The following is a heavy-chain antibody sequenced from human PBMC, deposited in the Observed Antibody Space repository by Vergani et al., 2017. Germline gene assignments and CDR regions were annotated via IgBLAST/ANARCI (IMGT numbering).Heavy chain of an antibody. CDR3: ARHSSSWQHNWFDP. J-gene: IGHJ5*02. Sequence: QVQLVQSGAEVKKPGASVKVSCKASGYTFIGYYLHWVRQAPGQGLECMGWIIPNSGGTNCAQKFHGRVTMTRDTSISTGSMVLQRLKFDDTAVFYCARHSSSWQHNWFDPWGQGTLVTVSS. V-gene: IGHV1-2*02. D-gene: IGHD6-13*01. CDR2: IIPNSGGT. CDR1: GYTFIGYY.